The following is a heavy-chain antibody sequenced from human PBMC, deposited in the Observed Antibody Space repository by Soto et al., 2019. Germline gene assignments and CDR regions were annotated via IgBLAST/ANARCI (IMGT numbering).Heavy chain of an antibody. Sequence: ASVPSSFTASGYTFTSAYMHWVRQATGQGFEWMGIINPSGGSTSYAQKFQVRVTMTRDTSTSPVYMELSSLRSEDTAVYYCAREKGLGVARSARVWFDPWGQGTLV. D-gene: IGHD3-3*01. V-gene: IGHV1-46*01. CDR3: AREKGLGVARSARVWFDP. J-gene: IGHJ5*02. CDR1: GYTFTSAY. CDR2: INPSGGST.